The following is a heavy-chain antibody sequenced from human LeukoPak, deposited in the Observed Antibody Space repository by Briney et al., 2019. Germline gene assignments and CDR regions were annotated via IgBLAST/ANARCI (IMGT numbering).Heavy chain of an antibody. CDR3: TRDLQYYDDVRGTYRYTMNNFDF. CDR1: GYTFSSYW. V-gene: IGHV3-7*01. CDR2: IKQDGSEK. D-gene: IGHD3-16*02. J-gene: IGHJ3*01. Sequence: QTGGSLRLSCAASGYTFSSYWMSWVRQAPGKGLEWVANIKQDGSEKYYVDSVKGRFTISRDNAKNSLYLQMNSLRAEDTAVYYCTRDLQYYDDVRGTYRYTMNNFDFWGQGTMVTVSS.